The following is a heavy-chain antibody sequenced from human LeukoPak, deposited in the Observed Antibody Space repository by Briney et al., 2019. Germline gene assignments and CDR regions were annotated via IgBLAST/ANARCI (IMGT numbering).Heavy chain of an antibody. V-gene: IGHV3-23*01. Sequence: GGSLRLSRAASGFIFSSYAMSWVRQAPGKGLEWVSIISGNGGSTYYADSVKGRFTISRDNSKNTLYLQVNSLRAEDTAVYYCAKMYGVVMKYWYFDLWGRGTLVTVSS. D-gene: IGHD3-3*01. J-gene: IGHJ2*01. CDR2: ISGNGGST. CDR1: GFIFSSYA. CDR3: AKMYGVVMKYWYFDL.